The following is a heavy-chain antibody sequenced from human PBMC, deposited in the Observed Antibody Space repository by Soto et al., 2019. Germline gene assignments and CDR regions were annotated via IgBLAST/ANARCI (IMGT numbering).Heavy chain of an antibody. CDR2: INHSGST. CDR3: ARRYSYYYGSGSYSFGP. D-gene: IGHD3-10*01. J-gene: IGHJ5*02. Sequence: ETLSLTCAVYGGSFSGYYWSWIRQPPGKGLEWIGEINHSGSTNYNPSLKSRVTISVDTSKNQFSLKLSSVTAADTAVYYCARRYSYYYGSGSYSFGPWGQGTLVTVSS. CDR1: GGSFSGYY. V-gene: IGHV4-34*01.